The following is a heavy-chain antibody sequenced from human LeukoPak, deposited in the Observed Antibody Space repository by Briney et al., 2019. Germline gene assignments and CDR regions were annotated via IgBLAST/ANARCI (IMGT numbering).Heavy chain of an antibody. CDR1: GGSISSYY. D-gene: IGHD3-3*01. CDR2: IYYSGST. Sequence: SETLSLTCTVSGGSISSYYWSWIRQPPGKGLEWIGYIYYSGSTNYNPSLKSRVTISVDTSKNQFSLKLSSVTAADTAVYYCAGTYCDFSMDYWGQGTLVTVSS. V-gene: IGHV4-59*01. CDR3: AGTYCDFSMDY. J-gene: IGHJ4*02.